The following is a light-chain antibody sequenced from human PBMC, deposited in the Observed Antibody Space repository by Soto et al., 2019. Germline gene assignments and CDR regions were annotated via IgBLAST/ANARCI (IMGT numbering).Light chain of an antibody. CDR1: SSDCGCYNY. J-gene: IGLJ1*01. Sequence: QSVLTQPPSASGSPGQSVAISCTGTSSDCGCYNYVSCYQQHPGKAPKLMIYEVNKRPSGVPDRFSGSTSGNTASLTVSGLQAEDEADYYCSSYAGSSNVFGTGTKVTVL. V-gene: IGLV2-8*01. CDR3: SSYAGSSNV. CDR2: EVN.